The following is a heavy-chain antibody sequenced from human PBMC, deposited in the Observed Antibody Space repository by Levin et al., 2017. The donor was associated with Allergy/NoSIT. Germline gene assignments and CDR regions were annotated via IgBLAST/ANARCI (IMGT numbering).Heavy chain of an antibody. V-gene: IGHV3-23*01. CDR2: ISGSGGST. D-gene: IGHD2-21*02. Sequence: PGGSLRLSCAASGFTFSSYAMSWVRQAPGKGLEWVSGISGSGGSTYYADSVKGRFTISRDNSKNTLYLQMNSLRAEDTAVYYCAKLSYGDLYPGDYWGQGTLVTVSS. J-gene: IGHJ4*02. CDR1: GFTFSSYA. CDR3: AKLSYGDLYPGDY.